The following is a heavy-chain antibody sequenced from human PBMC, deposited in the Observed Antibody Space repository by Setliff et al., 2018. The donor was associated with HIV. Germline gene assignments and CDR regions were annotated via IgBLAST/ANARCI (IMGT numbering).Heavy chain of an antibody. CDR3: ARFTVVVFGAGEPSWFDP. D-gene: IGHD2-15*01. Sequence: SETPSLTCTVSGDSIISGDYYWSWIRQSPGKGLEWIGHIHYKGNIDYNASLKSRLAISSDTSKNQFSLNLSSVIAADTAIYFCARFTVVVFGAGEPSWFDPWGQGILVTVSS. J-gene: IGHJ5*02. CDR2: IHYKGNI. V-gene: IGHV4-30-4*08. CDR1: GDSIISGDYY.